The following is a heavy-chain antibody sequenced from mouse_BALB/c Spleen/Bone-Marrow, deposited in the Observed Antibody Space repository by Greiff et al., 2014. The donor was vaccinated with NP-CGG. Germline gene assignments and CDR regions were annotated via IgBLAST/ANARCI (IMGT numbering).Heavy chain of an antibody. J-gene: IGHJ1*01. CDR2: IYPGDGDT. CDR3: ARYYYGSSYEYFDV. D-gene: IGHD1-1*01. Sequence: VQLQESGAELARPGASVKLSCKASGYTFTSYWMQWVKQRPGQGLEWIGAIYPGDGDTRYTQKLKGKATLTADKSSSTAYMQLSSLASEDSAVYYCARYYYGSSYEYFDVWGAGTTVTVSS. CDR1: GYTFTSYW. V-gene: IGHV1-87*01.